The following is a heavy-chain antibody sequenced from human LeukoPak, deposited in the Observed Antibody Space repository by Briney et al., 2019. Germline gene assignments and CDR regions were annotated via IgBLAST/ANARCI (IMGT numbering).Heavy chain of an antibody. CDR3: AKSLYYYDSSGYYSFDY. CDR1: GFTFSSYA. CDR2: ISGSGGST. Sequence: GGSLRLSCAASGFTFSSYAMSWVRQAPGKELEWVSAISGSGGSTYYADSVKGRFTISRDNSKNTLYLQMNSLRAEDTAVYYCAKSLYYYDSSGYYSFDYWGQGTLVTVSS. D-gene: IGHD3-22*01. V-gene: IGHV3-23*01. J-gene: IGHJ4*02.